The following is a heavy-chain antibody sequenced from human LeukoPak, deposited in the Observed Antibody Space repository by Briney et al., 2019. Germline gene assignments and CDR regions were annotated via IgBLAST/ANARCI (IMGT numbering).Heavy chain of an antibody. V-gene: IGHV1-2*02. Sequence: EAPVKVSCKASGYTFPGYYMHWVRQSPGQGLEWMGWINPNSGGTNYAQKFQGRVIMTRDTSISTAYMELSRLRSDDTAVYYCAREHSSSSGKVFDYWGQGTLVTVSS. CDR1: GYTFPGYY. CDR2: INPNSGGT. J-gene: IGHJ4*02. D-gene: IGHD6-6*01. CDR3: AREHSSSSGKVFDY.